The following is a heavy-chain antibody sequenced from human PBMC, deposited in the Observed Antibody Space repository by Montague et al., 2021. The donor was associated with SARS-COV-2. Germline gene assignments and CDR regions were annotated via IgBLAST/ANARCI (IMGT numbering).Heavy chain of an antibody. Sequence: SLRLSCAASGFTFSSYAMTWVRQAPGKGLEWVSAVSSSGYTTYYADSVKGRFTVSRDNSKNTVYLQMNSLRGEDTAAYFCARDRPNYDHDSGYVLKADAFDIWGRGTMVTVSS. CDR1: GFTFSSYA. CDR3: ARDRPNYDHDSGYVLKADAFDI. J-gene: IGHJ3*02. D-gene: IGHD3-22*01. CDR2: VSSSGYTT. V-gene: IGHV3-23*01.